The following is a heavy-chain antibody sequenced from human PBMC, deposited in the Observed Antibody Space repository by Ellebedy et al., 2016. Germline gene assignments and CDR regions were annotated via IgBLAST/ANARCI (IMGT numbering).Heavy chain of an antibody. CDR2: ISPSSSTI. J-gene: IGHJ4*02. V-gene: IGHV3-48*04. CDR1: GFTFSPYS. D-gene: IGHD5-24*01. Sequence: GGSLRLSCAASGFTFSPYSMNWIRQAPGKGLEWISYISPSSSTIYYADSVRGRFTISRDDAKNSMYLQMNSLRAEDTAVYYCARDADGNFDYWGQGTLVTVSS. CDR3: ARDADGNFDY.